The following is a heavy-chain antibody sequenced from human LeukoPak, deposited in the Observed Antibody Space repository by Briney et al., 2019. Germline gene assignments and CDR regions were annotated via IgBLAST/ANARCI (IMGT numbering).Heavy chain of an antibody. CDR1: GFTFSSYA. J-gene: IGHJ4*02. CDR3: ERDRFWSRGGDSGGPLHYFDY. Sequence: GRSLRLSCAASGFTFSSYAVHWVRRAPGKGLEWVAVMSYDGSNEHYADSVKGRFTISRDNSKNMLYLQMNSLRPEDTGAYYYERDRFWSRGGDSGGPLHYFDYWGQGTLVTVSS. CDR2: MSYDGSNE. D-gene: IGHD4-23*01. V-gene: IGHV3-30-3*01.